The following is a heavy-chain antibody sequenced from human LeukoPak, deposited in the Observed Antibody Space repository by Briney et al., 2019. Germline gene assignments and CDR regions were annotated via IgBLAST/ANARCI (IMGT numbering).Heavy chain of an antibody. Sequence: GGSLRLSCVASGFTFNIHGMNWVRQAPGKGLEWVSGVGPSGANTYYADSVKGRFTISRDNAKNSLYLQMNSLRAEDTAVYYCARGGGAAHLLVNYYMDVWGKGTTVTVSS. D-gene: IGHD6-6*01. J-gene: IGHJ6*03. CDR1: GFTFNIHG. CDR2: VGPSGANT. CDR3: ARGGGAAHLLVNYYMDV. V-gene: IGHV3-21*01.